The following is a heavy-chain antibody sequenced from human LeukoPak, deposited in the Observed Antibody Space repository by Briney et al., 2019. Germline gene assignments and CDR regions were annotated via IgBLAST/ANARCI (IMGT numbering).Heavy chain of an antibody. D-gene: IGHD6-6*01. J-gene: IGHJ4*02. CDR1: GYSISSGNW. CDR3: ARFSSSSGIFDY. Sequence: PETLSLTCGVSGYSISSGNWWGWIRQPPGKGLEWIGHIYYSGSANYNPSLKSRVTMSIDMSKNQFSLKLSSVTAADTAVYYCARFSSSSGIFDYWGQGTLVTVSS. V-gene: IGHV4-28*01. CDR2: IYYSGSA.